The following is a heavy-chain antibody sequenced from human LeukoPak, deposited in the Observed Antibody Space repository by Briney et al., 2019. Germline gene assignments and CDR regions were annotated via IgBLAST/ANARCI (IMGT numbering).Heavy chain of an antibody. Sequence: ASVKVSCKASGYTFTSYGISWVRQAPGQGLEWMGWISAYNGNTNYAQKLQGRVTMTTDTSTSTAYMELRSLRSDDTAVYYCARDSWILTGYSVDYWSQGTLVTVSS. CDR2: ISAYNGNT. V-gene: IGHV1-18*04. CDR1: GYTFTSYG. D-gene: IGHD3-9*01. J-gene: IGHJ4*02. CDR3: ARDSWILTGYSVDY.